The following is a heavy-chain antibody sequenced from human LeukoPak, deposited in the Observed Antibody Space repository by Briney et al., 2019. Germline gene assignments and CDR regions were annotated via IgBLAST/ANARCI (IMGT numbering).Heavy chain of an antibody. CDR2: VNPNSGGT. D-gene: IGHD6-19*01. CDR1: GYTFTAHY. J-gene: IGHJ4*02. V-gene: IGHV1-2*02. Sequence: ASVKVSCKASGYTFTAHYLHWVRQAPGQGLEWMGWVNPNSGGTRYAPHFQGRVVMTSDTSISTAYMELERPTSDDTAVYFCAPNSGYSSGWSTGWGQGTLVIVSS. CDR3: APNSGYSSGWSTG.